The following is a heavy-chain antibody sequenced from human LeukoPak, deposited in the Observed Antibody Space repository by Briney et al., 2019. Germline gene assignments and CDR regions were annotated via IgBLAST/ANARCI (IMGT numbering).Heavy chain of an antibody. J-gene: IGHJ1*01. D-gene: IGHD2-2*01. V-gene: IGHV4-39*01. CDR1: GGSITSTLYY. CDR3: AGQPENTRGFY. CDR2: IYYSGST. Sequence: SETLSLTCTVSGGSITSTLYYWGWFRQSSGKGLEWIGSIYYSGSTYYNLSLKIRVTISVDTSKNQFSLRLTSVTAADTAVYFCAGQPENTRGFYWGQGTLVTVSS.